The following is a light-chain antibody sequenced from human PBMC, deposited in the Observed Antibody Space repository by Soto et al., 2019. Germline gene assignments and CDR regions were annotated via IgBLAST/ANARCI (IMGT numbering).Light chain of an antibody. CDR3: QQYNERPPWT. J-gene: IGKJ1*01. Sequence: EIVMTQSPATLSVSPGESVTLSCRASLTMNNNIAWYQHKPGQATRLLIFGASSRATGVPGRFRGSWFGTEFTLSISSLQSEDVAVYFCQQYNERPPWTFGQGTAVE. V-gene: IGKV3-15*01. CDR2: GAS. CDR1: LTMNNN.